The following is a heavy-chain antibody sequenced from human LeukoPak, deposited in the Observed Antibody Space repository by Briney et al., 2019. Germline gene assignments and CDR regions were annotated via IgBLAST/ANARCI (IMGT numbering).Heavy chain of an antibody. CDR1: GFPFNTYV. CDR3: AREGRDLDY. Sequence: PGGSLRLSCAASGFPFNTYVMSWVRQAPGKGLEWVANIKQDGSEIHYVDSVKGRFTISRDNAKNSLYLQMNSLRADDTAVYFCAREGRDLDYWGQGALVTVSS. V-gene: IGHV3-7*01. J-gene: IGHJ4*02. CDR2: IKQDGSEI.